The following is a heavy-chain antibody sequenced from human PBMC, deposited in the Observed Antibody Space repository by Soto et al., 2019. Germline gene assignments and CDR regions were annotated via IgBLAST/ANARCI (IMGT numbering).Heavy chain of an antibody. Sequence: EVQLVESGGGVVRPGGSLRLSCAASGFIFDDYGMTWVRQAPGKGLEWVCGINWNGDSTGYADSVKGRFTISRDNAKNSLYLLMNSRRAEDTALYYCARGWYSSSSGDYWGQGTLVTVSS. CDR3: ARGWYSSSSGDY. CDR1: GFIFDDYG. CDR2: INWNGDST. D-gene: IGHD6-6*01. J-gene: IGHJ4*02. V-gene: IGHV3-20*04.